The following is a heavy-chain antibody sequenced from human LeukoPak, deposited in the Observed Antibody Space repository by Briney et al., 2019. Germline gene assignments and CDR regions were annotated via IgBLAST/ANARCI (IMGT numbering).Heavy chain of an antibody. Sequence: GGSLRLSCAASGFIFSDYYMSWIRQAPGKGLEWVAYISNSGTTIYYADSVKGRFTISRDNAKNSLYLQMNSLRAEDTAVYYCAGDTYGDYSGYFDYWGQGTLVTVSS. CDR2: ISNSGTTI. J-gene: IGHJ4*02. CDR3: AGDTYGDYSGYFDY. V-gene: IGHV3-11*01. D-gene: IGHD4-17*01. CDR1: GFIFSDYY.